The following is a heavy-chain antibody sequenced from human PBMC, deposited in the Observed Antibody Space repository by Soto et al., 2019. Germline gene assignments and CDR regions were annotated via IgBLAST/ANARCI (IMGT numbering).Heavy chain of an antibody. CDR3: ARGGIQLSYAFDH. Sequence: PSETLSLTCSVSGSSFSNFYWSWIRQPAGKGLEWIGRIYTSGATSYNPSLKSRVTMSVDTSQTQMSLNLTSVTAADTAVYYCARGGIQLSYAFDHWGQGILVTVSS. J-gene: IGHJ4*02. V-gene: IGHV4-4*07. CDR1: GSSFSNFY. D-gene: IGHD3-10*01. CDR2: IYTSGAT.